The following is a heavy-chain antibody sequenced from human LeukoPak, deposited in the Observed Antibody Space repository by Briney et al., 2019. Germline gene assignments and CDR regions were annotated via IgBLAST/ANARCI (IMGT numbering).Heavy chain of an antibody. D-gene: IGHD3-22*01. Sequence: GESLKISCKGSGYSFTSYWIGWVRPRPGKGLGWMGIIYPGDSDTRYSPSCHGQVTISADKTISTAYLQWSSLKASDTAMYYCARRAGDYYDSSGYDYWGQGTLVTVSS. J-gene: IGHJ4*02. V-gene: IGHV5-51*01. CDR2: IYPGDSDT. CDR3: ARRAGDYYDSSGYDY. CDR1: GYSFTSYW.